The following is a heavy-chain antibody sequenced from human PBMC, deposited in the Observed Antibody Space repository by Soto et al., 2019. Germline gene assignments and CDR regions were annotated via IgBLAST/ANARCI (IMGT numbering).Heavy chain of an antibody. J-gene: IGHJ4*02. CDR1: EYTFTAYY. CDR2: INLNRGGT. CDR3: ARGAATYYFDY. Sequence: HVQLEQSGAELKKPGASVRVSCKASEYTFTAYYMDWVRQAPGQGLEWMGRINLNRGGTKYAQKFQGWVTLTRDTSSNTAYMEVSRLRSDDTAVYYCARGAATYYFDYWGQGTLVTVSS. V-gene: IGHV1-2*04. D-gene: IGHD2-15*01.